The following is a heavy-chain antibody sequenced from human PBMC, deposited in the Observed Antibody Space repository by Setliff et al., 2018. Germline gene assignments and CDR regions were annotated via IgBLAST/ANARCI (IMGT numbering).Heavy chain of an antibody. D-gene: IGHD3-10*01. V-gene: IGHV4-61*09. CDR3: VRMSGVLYMDV. CDR1: GDSINSRTNY. CDR2: IYASWST. J-gene: IGHJ6*03. Sequence: PSETLSLTCTVSGDSINSRTNYWIWIRQPAGKGPDWIGHIYASWSTNYNPSLKIRVTISLDTSKNQFSLKLSSVTAADTAVYHCVRMSGVLYMDVWGKGTTVTVSS.